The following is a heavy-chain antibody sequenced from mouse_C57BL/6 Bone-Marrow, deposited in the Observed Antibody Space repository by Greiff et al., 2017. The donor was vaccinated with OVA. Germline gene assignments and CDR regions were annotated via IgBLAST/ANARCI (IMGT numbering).Heavy chain of an antibody. CDR3: TFYYYYAMDY. CDR2: IYPEHGDT. Sequence: VQLQQSGAELVRPGASVKLSCTASGFTFKDDYMHWVKQRPEQGLEWIGWIYPEHGDTDSASKFQGKATITADTSSNTAYLQLSSLTYEDTAVYYGTFYYYYAMDYWGQGTSVTVSS. CDR1: GFTFKDDY. D-gene: IGHD2-1*01. V-gene: IGHV14-4*01. J-gene: IGHJ4*01.